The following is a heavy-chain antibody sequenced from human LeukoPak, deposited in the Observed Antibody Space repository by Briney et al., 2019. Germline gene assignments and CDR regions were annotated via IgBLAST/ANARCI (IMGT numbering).Heavy chain of an antibody. CDR1: GGSISSYY. CDR2: IYYSGST. D-gene: IGHD3-10*01. Sequence: SETLSLTCTVSGGSISSYYWSWIRQPPGKGLEWIGYIYYSGSTNYNPSLKSRVTISVDTSKNQFSLKLSSVTAADTAVYYCARGPWFGELFLYYYYYYGMDVWGQGTTVTVSS. J-gene: IGHJ6*02. V-gene: IGHV4-59*12. CDR3: ARGPWFGELFLYYYYYYGMDV.